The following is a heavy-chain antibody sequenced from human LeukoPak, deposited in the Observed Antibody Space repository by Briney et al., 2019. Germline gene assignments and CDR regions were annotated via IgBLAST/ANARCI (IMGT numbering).Heavy chain of an antibody. V-gene: IGHV4-31*03. CDR2: IYYSGST. CDR3: ARDDPNSSSPYDAFDI. D-gene: IGHD6-13*01. J-gene: IGHJ3*02. Sequence: PSETLSLTCTVSGGSISSGGYYWSWIRQHPGKGLEWIGYIYYSGSTYYNPSLKSRVTMSVDTSKNQFSLKLSSVTAADTAVYHCARDDPNSSSPYDAFDIWGQGTMVTVSS. CDR1: GGSISSGGYY.